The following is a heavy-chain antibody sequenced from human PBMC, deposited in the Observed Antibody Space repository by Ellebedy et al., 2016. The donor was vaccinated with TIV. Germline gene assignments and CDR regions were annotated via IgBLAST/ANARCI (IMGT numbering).Heavy chain of an antibody. D-gene: IGHD3-3*02. CDR1: GFTFSDYY. CDR3: AREVQSFMAGFGLDV. CDR2: ISTSSSYT. Sequence: PGGSLRLSCAASGFTFSDYYMSRIRQAPGKGLGWVSYISTSSSYTNYADSVKGRFTISRDDAKNSLYLQMNSLRAEDTAVYYCAREVQSFMAGFGLDVWGQGTTVTVSS. J-gene: IGHJ6*02. V-gene: IGHV3-11*06.